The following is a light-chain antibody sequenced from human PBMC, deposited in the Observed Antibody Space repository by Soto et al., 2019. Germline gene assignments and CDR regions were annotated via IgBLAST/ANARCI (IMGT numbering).Light chain of an antibody. Sequence: ENVLMQSSGTLSLSPGERATLSCRGSQSVSSSYLAWYQQKPGQAPRLLIYGASSRATGIPDRFSGSGSGTDFTLTINRLEPEDFAVYYCQQYGSSPSRTFGQGTKVDIK. CDR3: QQYGSSPSRT. V-gene: IGKV3-20*01. CDR2: GAS. J-gene: IGKJ1*01. CDR1: QSVSSSY.